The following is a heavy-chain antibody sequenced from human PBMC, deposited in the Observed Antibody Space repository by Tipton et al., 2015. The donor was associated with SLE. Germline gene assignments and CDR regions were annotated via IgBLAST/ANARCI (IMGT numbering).Heavy chain of an antibody. J-gene: IGHJ4*02. CDR2: IDPNGGDT. CDR1: GGTFSSYA. Sequence: QLVQSGAEVKKPGSSVKVSCKASGGTFSSYAITWVRQAPGQGLEWMGRIDPNGGDTHYAQKFQGRVTMTRDTSMGTAYMELTRLTSDDTAIYYCARDVGYTDYWGQGTLVTVSS. CDR3: ARDVGYTDY. V-gene: IGHV1-2*06. D-gene: IGHD1-1*01.